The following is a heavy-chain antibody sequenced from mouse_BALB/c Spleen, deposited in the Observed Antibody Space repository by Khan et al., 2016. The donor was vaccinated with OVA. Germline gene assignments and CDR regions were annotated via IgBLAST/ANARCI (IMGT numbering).Heavy chain of an antibody. V-gene: IGHV1-77*01. CDR1: GYIFTDYV. Sequence: VQLQESGPELVKPGASVKMSCKASGYIFTDYVMNWVKQRTGQGLEWIGQIYPGSDSTYYNEKFKDKATLTADRSSSTAYMQLNSLTSEDSAVYFCARGGWDVFAYWGQGTLVTVSA. J-gene: IGHJ3*01. D-gene: IGHD4-1*01. CDR2: IYPGSDST. CDR3: ARGGWDVFAY.